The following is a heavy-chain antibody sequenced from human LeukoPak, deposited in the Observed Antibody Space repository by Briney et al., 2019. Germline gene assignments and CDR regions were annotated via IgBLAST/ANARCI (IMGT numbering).Heavy chain of an antibody. V-gene: IGHV3-33*01. CDR1: GFTFSSYG. CDR2: IWYDGSNK. Sequence: GRSLTVSCAASGFTFSSYGMHWVRQAPGKGLEWVAVIWYDGSNKYYAYSVKGRFTISRDNSKNTLYLQMNSLRAEDTAVYYCARENSIAGTYAFDIWGQGTMVTVSS. D-gene: IGHD6-6*01. CDR3: ARENSIAGTYAFDI. J-gene: IGHJ3*02.